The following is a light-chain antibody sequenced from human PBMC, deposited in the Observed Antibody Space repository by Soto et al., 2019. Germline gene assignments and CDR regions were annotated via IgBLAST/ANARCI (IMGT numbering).Light chain of an antibody. V-gene: IGKV3-15*01. CDR2: RAS. J-gene: IGKJ5*01. CDR1: QSIGSD. Sequence: ERVMTQSAATLSVSPGERANLSCRASQSIGSDLAWYQQKPGQAPRLLIYRASTRATGIPARFSGTGSGTEFTLTISSLQSEDFAVYYCHQYNNWPPITFGQGTRLE. CDR3: HQYNNWPPIT.